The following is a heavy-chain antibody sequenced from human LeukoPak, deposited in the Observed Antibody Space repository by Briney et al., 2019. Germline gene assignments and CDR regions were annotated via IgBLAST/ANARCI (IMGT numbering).Heavy chain of an antibody. Sequence: GGSLRLSCAASGFTFSSYWMSWVRQAPGKGLEWVANMKQDGSEKYYVDSVKGRFTISRDNSKNTLYLQMNSLRAEDTAVYYCAKGDYYDSSGYYYFDYWGQGTLVTVSS. V-gene: IGHV3-7*01. CDR1: GFTFSSYW. J-gene: IGHJ4*02. CDR3: AKGDYYDSSGYYYFDY. CDR2: MKQDGSEK. D-gene: IGHD3-22*01.